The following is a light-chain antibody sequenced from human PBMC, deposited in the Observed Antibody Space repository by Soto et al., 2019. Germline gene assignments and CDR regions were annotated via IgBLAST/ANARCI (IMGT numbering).Light chain of an antibody. CDR3: QVWDSSSDHPV. Sequence: SYELTQPHSVSVAPGKTARITCGGNNIGSKSVHWYQQKPGQAPVLVIYYVSDRPSGIPERFSGSNSVNTATLTISRVESGDEADYYCQVWDSSSDHPVFGGGTKLTVL. CDR2: YVS. J-gene: IGLJ2*01. V-gene: IGLV3-21*04. CDR1: NIGSKS.